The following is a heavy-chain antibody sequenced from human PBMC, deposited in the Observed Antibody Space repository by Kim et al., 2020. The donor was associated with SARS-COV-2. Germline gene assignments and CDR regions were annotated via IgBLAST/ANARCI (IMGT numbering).Heavy chain of an antibody. CDR2: ISGSGGST. CDR1: GFTFSSYA. J-gene: IGHJ4*02. V-gene: IGHV3-23*01. CDR3: ARPTYYDFWSGYYCRY. D-gene: IGHD3-3*01. Sequence: GGSLRLSCAASGFTFSSYAMSWVRQAPGKGLEWVSAISGSGGSTYYADSVKGRFTISRDNSKNTLYLQMNSLRAEDTAVYYCARPTYYDFWSGYYCRYWGQGTLVTVSS.